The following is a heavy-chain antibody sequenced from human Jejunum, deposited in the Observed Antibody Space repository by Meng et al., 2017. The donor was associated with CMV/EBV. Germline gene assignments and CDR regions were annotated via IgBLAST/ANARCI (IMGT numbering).Heavy chain of an antibody. CDR3: ANLGPTPYFDS. V-gene: IGHV3-15*02. Sequence: VALVKVGGALVRRGGFLIISCAASGFTFRTVCLSWVRQGPGKGLEWVGRIRSKTDGGTVDYAAPVKGRFTISRDDSKTTLYLEMISLNTEDTGVYYCANLGPTPYFDSWGQGTLVTVSS. J-gene: IGHJ4*02. D-gene: IGHD3-16*01. CDR1: GFTFRTVC. CDR2: IRSKTDGGTV.